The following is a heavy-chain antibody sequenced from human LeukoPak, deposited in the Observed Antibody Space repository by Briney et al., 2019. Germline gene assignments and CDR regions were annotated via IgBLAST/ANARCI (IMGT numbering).Heavy chain of an antibody. CDR2: IIPILGIA. CDR3: ARDLPPYYFDY. V-gene: IGHV1-69*04. CDR1: GGIFSSYA. Sequence: SVKVSCKASGGIFSSYAISWVRQTPGQGLEWMGRIIPILGIANYAQKFQGRVTITADKSTSTAYMDLSSLRSEDTAVYYCARDLPPYYFDYWGQGTLVTVSS. J-gene: IGHJ4*02.